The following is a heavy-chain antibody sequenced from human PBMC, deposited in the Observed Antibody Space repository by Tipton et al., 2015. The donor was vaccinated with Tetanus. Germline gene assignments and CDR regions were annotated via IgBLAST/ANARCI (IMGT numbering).Heavy chain of an antibody. J-gene: IGHJ3*02. D-gene: IGHD3-10*01. Sequence: TLSLTCSVSSGSISTYYWSWIRQPPGKGLEWIGYINYSGSTNYNPSLRSRVTISVDTSKKHFSLKMSSVTAADTAVYYCARWGDASGSTNLYAFDIWGQGTMVSVSS. CDR1: SGSISTYY. CDR3: ARWGDASGSTNLYAFDI. CDR2: INYSGST. V-gene: IGHV4-59*01.